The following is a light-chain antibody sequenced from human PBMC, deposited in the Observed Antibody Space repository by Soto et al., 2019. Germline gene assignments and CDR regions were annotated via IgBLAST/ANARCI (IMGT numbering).Light chain of an antibody. Sequence: VVRTQSPDTLSVSAGARLVPPCRASQSLGTSLAWYHHKPGQAPRLLIYGASSRATGIPDRFSGSGSGTVFTLTISRLEPEDFAVYYCQQYGSSGTVGQGTRLEIK. CDR1: QSLGTS. CDR2: GAS. V-gene: IGKV3-20*01. J-gene: IGKJ5*01. CDR3: QQYGSSGT.